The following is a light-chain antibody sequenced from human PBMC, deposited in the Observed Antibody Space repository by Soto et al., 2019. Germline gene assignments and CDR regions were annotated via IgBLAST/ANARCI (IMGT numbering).Light chain of an antibody. CDR3: AACDDSLNGVV. CDR1: SSNIGSNS. J-gene: IGLJ2*01. V-gene: IGLV1-44*01. CDR2: SSN. Sequence: QSVLTQPPSSSGTPGQRVTISCSGSSSNIGSNSVNWYQQLPGTAPKLLMYSSNQRPSGVPDRFSGSKSGTSASLAISGLQSEDEAYYYCAACDDSLNGVVFGGGTKLTVL.